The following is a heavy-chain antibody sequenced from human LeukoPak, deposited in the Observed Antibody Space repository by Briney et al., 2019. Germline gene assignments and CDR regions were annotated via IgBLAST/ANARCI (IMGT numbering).Heavy chain of an antibody. D-gene: IGHD1-14*01. J-gene: IGHJ5*02. CDR3: ARGFNRGFDP. CDR2: IYAGGST. CDR1: GFTVSSNY. Sequence: EGSLRLSCAASGFTVSSNYMSWVRQAPGKGLEWVSVIYAGGSTYYADSVKGRFTFSRDNSKNTLYLQMNSLRAEDTAVYYCARGFNRGFDPWGQGTLVTVSS. V-gene: IGHV3-53*01.